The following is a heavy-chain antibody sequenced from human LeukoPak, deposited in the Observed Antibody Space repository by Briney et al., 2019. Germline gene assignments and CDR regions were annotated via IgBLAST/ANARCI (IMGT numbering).Heavy chain of an antibody. J-gene: IGHJ4*02. CDR3: ARNVLLWFGESRGFDY. V-gene: IGHV1-18*01. Sequence: GASVKGSCKASGYTFTSYAMNWVRQAPGQGLEWMGWISAYNGNTNYAQKLQGRVTMTTDTSTSTAYMELRSLRPDDTAVYYCARNVLLWFGESRGFDYWGQGTLVTVSS. CDR2: ISAYNGNT. D-gene: IGHD3-10*01. CDR1: GYTFTSYA.